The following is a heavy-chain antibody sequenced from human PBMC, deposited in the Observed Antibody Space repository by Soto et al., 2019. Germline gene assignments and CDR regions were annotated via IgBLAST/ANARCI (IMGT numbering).Heavy chain of an antibody. CDR3: ARLSVVVAATAFDY. Sequence: SETLSLTCAVYCGSFSGYYWSWIRQPPGKGLEWIGEINHSGSTNYNPSLKSRVTISVDTSKNQFSLKLSSVTAADTAVYYCARLSVVVAATAFDYWGQGTLVTVSS. J-gene: IGHJ4*02. CDR2: INHSGST. V-gene: IGHV4-34*01. CDR1: CGSFSGYY. D-gene: IGHD2-15*01.